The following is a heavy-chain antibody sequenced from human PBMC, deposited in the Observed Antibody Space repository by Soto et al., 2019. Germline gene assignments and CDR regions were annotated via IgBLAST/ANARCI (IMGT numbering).Heavy chain of an antibody. D-gene: IGHD6-19*01. Sequence: SETLSLTCTVSGGSISSYYWSWIRQPPGKGLEWIGYIYYSGSTNYNPSLKSRVTISVDTSKNQFSLKLSSVTAADTAVYYCARLRYSSGWRLFDYWGQGTLVTVSS. CDR2: IYYSGST. CDR3: ARLRYSSGWRLFDY. V-gene: IGHV4-59*01. J-gene: IGHJ4*02. CDR1: GGSISSYY.